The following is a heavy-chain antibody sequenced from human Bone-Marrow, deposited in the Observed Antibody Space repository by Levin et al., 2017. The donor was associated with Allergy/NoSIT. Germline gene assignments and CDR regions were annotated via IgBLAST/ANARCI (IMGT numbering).Heavy chain of an antibody. Sequence: GGSLRLSCAASGFTFSSYAMSWVRQAPGKGLEGVSAISGSGGSTYYADSVKGRFTISRDNSKNTLYLQMNSLRAEDTAVYYCAKDVGFAVAGHRLRYDYWGQGTLVTVSS. J-gene: IGHJ4*02. CDR3: AKDVGFAVAGHRLRYDY. V-gene: IGHV3-23*01. CDR2: ISGSGGST. D-gene: IGHD6-19*01. CDR1: GFTFSSYA.